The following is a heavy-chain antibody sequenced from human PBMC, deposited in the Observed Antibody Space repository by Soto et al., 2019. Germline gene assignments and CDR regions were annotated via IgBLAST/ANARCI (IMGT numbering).Heavy chain of an antibody. D-gene: IGHD3-10*01. CDR2: ITWGGRST. CDR3: ARSVVRGVISPVDY. V-gene: IGHV3-43*01. J-gene: IGHJ4*02. Sequence: EVQLVESGGVVVQPGQSLRLSCAASGFTFDDYSFHWVRQAPGKGLEWVSLITWGGRSTYYADSVKGRFTISRDDNKNSLYLQMNSLTIEDTALYYCARSVVRGVISPVDYWGKGTLVTVSS. CDR1: GFTFDDYS.